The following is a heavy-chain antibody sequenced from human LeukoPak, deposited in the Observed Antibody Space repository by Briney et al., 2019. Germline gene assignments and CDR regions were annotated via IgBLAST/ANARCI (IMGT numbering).Heavy chain of an antibody. V-gene: IGHV3-23*01. CDR3: AKDVASWNDGGPVHYFDY. J-gene: IGHJ4*02. D-gene: IGHD1-1*01. CDR2: ISGSGGST. Sequence: PGGSLRLSCAASGFTFSSYAMSWVRQAPGKGLEWVSAISGSGGSTYYADSVKGRFTISRDNSKNTLYLQMNSLRAEDTAVYYCAKDVASWNDGGPVHYFDYWGQGTLVTVSS. CDR1: GFTFSSYA.